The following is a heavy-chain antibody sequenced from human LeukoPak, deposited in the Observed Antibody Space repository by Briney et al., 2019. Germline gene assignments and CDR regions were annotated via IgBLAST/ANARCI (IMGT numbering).Heavy chain of an antibody. V-gene: IGHV4-34*01. CDR2: INHSGST. CDR1: GGSFSGYY. J-gene: IGHJ3*02. CDR3: ARGLGEGYCSSTSCQDDAFDI. D-gene: IGHD2-2*01. Sequence: SETLSLTCAVYGGSFSGYYWSWIRQPPGKGLEWIGEINHSGSTNYNPSLKSRVTISVDTSKNQFSLKLSSVTAADTAVYYCARGLGEGYCSSTSCQDDAFDIWGQGTMVTVSS.